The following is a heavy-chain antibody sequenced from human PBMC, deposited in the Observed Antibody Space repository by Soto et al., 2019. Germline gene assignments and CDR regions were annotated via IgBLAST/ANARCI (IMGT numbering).Heavy chain of an antibody. Sequence: LKISCRTSGYRFTSYWIAWVRQMPGKGLEWMGIIFPSDSDTRYSPSFQGQVTISADRSTSTVFLQWASLKASDTAVYFCARKDKSGYFNWFDPWGQGTLVT. CDR3: ARKDKSGYFNWFDP. V-gene: IGHV5-51*01. CDR2: IFPSDSDT. J-gene: IGHJ5*02. D-gene: IGHD3-22*01. CDR1: GYRFTSYW.